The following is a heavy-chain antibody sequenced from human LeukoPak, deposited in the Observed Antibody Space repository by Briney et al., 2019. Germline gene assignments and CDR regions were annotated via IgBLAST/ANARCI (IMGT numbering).Heavy chain of an antibody. D-gene: IGHD3-22*01. CDR3: ARGYYDSSGYLRD. V-gene: IGHV3-53*01. CDR1: GFTVSSNY. CDR2: IYSGGST. J-gene: IGHJ4*02. Sequence: GGSLRLSCAASGFTVSSNYMSWVRQAPGKGLEWVSVIYSGGSTYYAASVKGRFTISRDNSKNTLYLQMNSLRAEDTAVYYCARGYYDSSGYLRDWGQGTLVTVSS.